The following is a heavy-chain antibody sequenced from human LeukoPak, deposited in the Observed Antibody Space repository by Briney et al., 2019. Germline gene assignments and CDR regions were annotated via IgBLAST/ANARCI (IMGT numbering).Heavy chain of an antibody. CDR1: GGSISSSSYY. D-gene: IGHD3-22*01. CDR2: IYYSGST. V-gene: IGHV4-39*07. J-gene: IGHJ5*02. CDR3: ASSVDRWFDP. Sequence: SETLSLTCTVSGGSISSSSYYWGWIRQPPGKGLEWIGSIYYSGSTYYNPSLKSRVTISVDRSKNQFSLKLSSVTAADTAVYYCASSVDRWFDPWGQGTLVTVSS.